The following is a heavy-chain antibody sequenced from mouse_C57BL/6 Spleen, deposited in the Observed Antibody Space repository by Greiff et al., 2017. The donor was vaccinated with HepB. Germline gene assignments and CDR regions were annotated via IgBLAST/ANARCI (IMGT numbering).Heavy chain of an antibody. CDR2: IYPGDGDT. D-gene: IGHD1-1*01. CDR1: GYAFSSSW. CDR3: ARESTTVRPYYYAMDY. J-gene: IGHJ4*01. V-gene: IGHV1-82*01. Sequence: QVQLQQSGPELVKPGASVKISCKASGYAFSSSWMNWVKQRPGKGLEWIGRIYPGDGDTNYNGKFKGKATLTADKSSSTAYMQLSSLTSEDSAVYFCARESTTVRPYYYAMDYWGQGTSVTVSS.